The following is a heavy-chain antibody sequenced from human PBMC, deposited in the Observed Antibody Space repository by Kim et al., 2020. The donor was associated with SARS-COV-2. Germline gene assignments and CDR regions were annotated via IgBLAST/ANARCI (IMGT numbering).Heavy chain of an antibody. J-gene: IGHJ4*02. CDR2: IYYSGST. D-gene: IGHD3-16*01. CDR3: ARGDYDYVWGSWHYFDY. Sequence: SETLSLTCTVSGGSISSYYWSWIRQPPGKGLEWIGYIYYSGSTNYNPSLKSRVTISVDTSKNQFSLKLSSVTAADTAVYYCARGDYDYVWGSWHYFDYWGQGTLVTVSS. CDR1: GGSISSYY. V-gene: IGHV4-59*13.